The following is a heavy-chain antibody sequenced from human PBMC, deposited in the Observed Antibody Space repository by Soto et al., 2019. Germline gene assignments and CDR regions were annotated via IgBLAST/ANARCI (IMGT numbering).Heavy chain of an antibody. J-gene: IGHJ6*02. V-gene: IGHV3-15*01. CDR2: IKSKSDGGTI. CDR3: TINFYSDHGMDV. Sequence: EVQLVESGGGLVKPGGSLRLSCAVSGITFSKAWMNWVRQSPGRGLEWVGRIKSKSDGGTIDYAAPVKGRFTISRDDSKNTLCLQMNSLKPDDTAVYYCTINFYSDHGMDVWGQGTTVTVSS. CDR1: GITFSKAW. D-gene: IGHD4-17*01.